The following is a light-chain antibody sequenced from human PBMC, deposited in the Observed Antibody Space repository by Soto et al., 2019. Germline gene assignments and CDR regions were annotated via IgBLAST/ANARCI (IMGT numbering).Light chain of an antibody. J-gene: IGLJ3*02. V-gene: IGLV7-43*01. Sequence: QPVVTQEASLTVSPGGTVTLTCASSTGAVTSSYYPNWFQQKPGQAPRSLIYSTDSKHSWTPARFSGSLLGGRAALTLSGVQPEDEAEYYCLLYYGGAPVFGGGTKLTVL. CDR2: STD. CDR3: LLYYGGAPV. CDR1: TGAVTSSYY.